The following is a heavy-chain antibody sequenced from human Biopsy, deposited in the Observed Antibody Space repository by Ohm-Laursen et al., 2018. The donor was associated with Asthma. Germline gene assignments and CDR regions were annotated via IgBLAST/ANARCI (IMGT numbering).Heavy chain of an antibody. D-gene: IGHD5-12*01. CDR3: AKRRGYSGHDNDY. Sequence: SLGLSCAASGFMFRSFGMHWVRQAAGKGMEWVAVISYDGNHKFYEDSVKGRFTISRDNSKNTLYLQMNNLRTEDTAVYYCAKRRGYSGHDNDYWGQGTLVIVSS. CDR2: ISYDGNHK. V-gene: IGHV3-30*18. J-gene: IGHJ4*02. CDR1: GFMFRSFG.